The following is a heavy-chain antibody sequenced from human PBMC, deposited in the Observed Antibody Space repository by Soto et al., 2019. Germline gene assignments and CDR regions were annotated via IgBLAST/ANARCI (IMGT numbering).Heavy chain of an antibody. V-gene: IGHV5-10-1*01. Sequence: GESLKISCEGSGYSFSTYYITWVRQMPGKGLEWMGRIDPSDSYTNYSPSFEGHVTISADKSISTAYLQWSSLKASDTAMYYCARTMVRDIISAFDIWGQGTMVTVSS. D-gene: IGHD3-10*01. CDR1: GYSFSTYY. CDR3: ARTMVRDIISAFDI. CDR2: IDPSDSYT. J-gene: IGHJ3*02.